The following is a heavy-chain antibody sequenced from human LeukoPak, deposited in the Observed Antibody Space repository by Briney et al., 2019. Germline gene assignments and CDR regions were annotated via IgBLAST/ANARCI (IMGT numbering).Heavy chain of an antibody. D-gene: IGHD3-22*01. Sequence: GGSLRLSCAASGFIFNNYGLIWVRQAPGKGLEWVSAISNDGGGTQYADFVEGRFTISRDNSKNTLFLQMSSLRAEGTALYYCAKGSSGYFADLWGQGTLVTVSS. CDR3: AKGSSGYFADL. J-gene: IGHJ5*02. V-gene: IGHV3-23*01. CDR2: ISNDGGGT. CDR1: GFIFNNYG.